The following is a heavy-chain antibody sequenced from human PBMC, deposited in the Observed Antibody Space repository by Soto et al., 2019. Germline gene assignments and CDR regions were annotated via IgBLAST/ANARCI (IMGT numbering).Heavy chain of an antibody. CDR1: GGSFSGYY. CDR2: INHSGST. Sequence: QVQLQQWGAGLLKPSGTLSLTCAVYGGSFSGYYWSWIRQPPGKGLEWIGEINHSGSTNYNPSLKSRVTISVDTSKNQFSLKLSSVTAADTAVYYCARGGYSPFVYWGQGTLVTVSS. D-gene: IGHD5-18*01. J-gene: IGHJ4*02. CDR3: ARGGYSPFVY. V-gene: IGHV4-34*01.